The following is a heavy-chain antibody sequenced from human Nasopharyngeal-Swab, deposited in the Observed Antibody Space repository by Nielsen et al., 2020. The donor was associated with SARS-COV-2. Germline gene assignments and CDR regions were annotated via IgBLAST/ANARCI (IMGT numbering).Heavy chain of an antibody. CDR1: GYTFTGYY. V-gene: IGHV1-2*06. CDR3: AQNWNDGRAYDY. CDR2: IDPNSGGT. J-gene: IGHJ4*02. D-gene: IGHD1-1*01. Sequence: ASVKVSCKASGYTFTGYYMHWVRQAPGQGLEWMGRIDPNSGGTNYAQKFQGRVTMTRDTSISTAYMELSRLRSDDTAVYYCAQNWNDGRAYDYWGQGTLVTVSS.